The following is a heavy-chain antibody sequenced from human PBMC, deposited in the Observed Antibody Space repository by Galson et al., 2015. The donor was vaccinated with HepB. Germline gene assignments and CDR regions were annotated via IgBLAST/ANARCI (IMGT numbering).Heavy chain of an antibody. CDR3: AKDLTIAVAGTYYGMDV. J-gene: IGHJ6*02. CDR2: IIPILGIA. D-gene: IGHD6-19*01. Sequence: SVKVSCKASGGTFSSYAISWVRQAPGQGLEWMGRIIPILGIANYAQKFQGRVTITADKSTSTAYMELSSLRSEDTAVYYCAKDLTIAVAGTYYGMDVWGQGTTVTVSS. CDR1: GGTFSSYA. V-gene: IGHV1-69*04.